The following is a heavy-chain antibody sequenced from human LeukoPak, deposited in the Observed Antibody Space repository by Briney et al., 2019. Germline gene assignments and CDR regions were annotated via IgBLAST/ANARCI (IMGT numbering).Heavy chain of an antibody. V-gene: IGHV3-7*01. Sequence: GGSLRLSCAASGFTFSSYWMSWVRQAPGKGLEWVANIKQDGSEKYYVDSVKGRFTISRDNAKNSLYLQMNSLRAEDTAVYYCAKDGYSYGLGIDYWGQGTLVTVSS. CDR3: AKDGYSYGLGIDY. J-gene: IGHJ4*02. CDR1: GFTFSSYW. D-gene: IGHD5-18*01. CDR2: IKQDGSEK.